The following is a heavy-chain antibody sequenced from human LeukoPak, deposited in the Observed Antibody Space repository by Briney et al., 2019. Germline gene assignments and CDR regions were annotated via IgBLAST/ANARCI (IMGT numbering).Heavy chain of an antibody. Sequence: GGSLRLSCAASGFTFASYAMSWVRQAPGKGLEWVSCITGTGGATYYADSVKGRFTISRDNSKNTLYLQMNSLRAEDTAVYYCAKEPNSMAAAGNWFDPWGQGTLVTVSS. CDR1: GFTFASYA. CDR3: AKEPNSMAAAGNWFDP. D-gene: IGHD6-13*01. J-gene: IGHJ5*02. V-gene: IGHV3-23*01. CDR2: ITGTGGAT.